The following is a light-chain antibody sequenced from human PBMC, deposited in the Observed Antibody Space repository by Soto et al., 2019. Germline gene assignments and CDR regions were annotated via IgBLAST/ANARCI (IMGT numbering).Light chain of an antibody. CDR3: QQRSNWPPVFT. J-gene: IGKJ3*01. CDR1: QSVGSY. V-gene: IGKV3-11*01. CDR2: DAS. Sequence: EIVLTQSPATLSLSPGERATLSCRASQSVGSYLAWYQQKPGQAPRLLIYDASNRATGIPARFSGSGSGTDFTLTFSSLEPEDFAVYYCQQRSNWPPVFTFGPGTKVDIK.